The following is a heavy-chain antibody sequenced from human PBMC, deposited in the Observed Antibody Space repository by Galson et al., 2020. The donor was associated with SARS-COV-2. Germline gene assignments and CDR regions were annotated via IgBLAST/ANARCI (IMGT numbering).Heavy chain of an antibody. Sequence: RQDASVKVSCKVSGYTLTELSMHWVRQAPGKGLEWMGGFDPEDGETIYAQTFQGRVTMTEDTSTDTAYMELSSLRSEDTAVYYCATSGLLFRTGLFDPWGQGTRVTVSS. CDR1: GYTLTELS. V-gene: IGHV1-24*01. D-gene: IGHD2-21*02. J-gene: IGHJ5*02. CDR2: FDPEDGET. CDR3: ATSGLLFRTGLFDP.